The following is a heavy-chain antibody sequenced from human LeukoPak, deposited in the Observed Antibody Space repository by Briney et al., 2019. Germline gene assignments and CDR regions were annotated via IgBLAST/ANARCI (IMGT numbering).Heavy chain of an antibody. D-gene: IGHD6-6*01. CDR1: GFTFSSYA. CDR3: ASPPPYSSSPRGGAFDT. J-gene: IGHJ3*02. CDR2: ISGSGGST. V-gene: IGHV3-23*01. Sequence: GGSLRLSCAASGFTFSSYAMSWVRQAPGKGLEWVSAISGSGGSTYYADSVKGRFTISRDNSKNTLYLQMNSLRAEDTAVYYCASPPPYSSSPRGGAFDTWGQGTMVTVSS.